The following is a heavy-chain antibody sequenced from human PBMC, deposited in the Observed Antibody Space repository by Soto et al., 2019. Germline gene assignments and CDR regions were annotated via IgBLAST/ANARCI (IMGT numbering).Heavy chain of an antibody. J-gene: IGHJ4*02. V-gene: IGHV3-33*01. CDR2: IWFEGSNQ. D-gene: IGHD4-17*01. CDR1: GFMFSGHA. CDR3: ARDRNYGRNPPYFDY. Sequence: QVQLVESGGGVVQPGRSLRLCCTASGFMFSGHAMHWVRQSPGKGLEWLAIIWFEGSNQYYADSVKGRFTISGDHSNNTLFLQTNGMRAEDTGVFYWARDRNYGRNPPYFDYWCQGIQVTVSS.